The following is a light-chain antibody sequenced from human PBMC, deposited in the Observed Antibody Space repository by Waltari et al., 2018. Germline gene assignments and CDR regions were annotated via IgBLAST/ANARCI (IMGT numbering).Light chain of an antibody. Sequence: DIQMTPSPSSLSASVGDRITITCRASQGLGNYLSWYQQKPGKAPKLLISGASALQSGVPSRFSGSGSGTDFTLTISSLQPEDVGTYYCQKSKRAPFTFGQGTKLEI. J-gene: IGKJ2*01. CDR2: GAS. CDR1: QGLGNY. V-gene: IGKV1-27*01. CDR3: QKSKRAPFT.